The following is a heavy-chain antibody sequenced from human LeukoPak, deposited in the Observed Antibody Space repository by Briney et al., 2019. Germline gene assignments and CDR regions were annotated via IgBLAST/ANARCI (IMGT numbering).Heavy chain of an antibody. CDR2: ISATGNYI. J-gene: IGHJ4*02. CDR3: ARDRSGYTFDD. D-gene: IGHD5-18*01. CDR1: GFIFSSYS. Sequence: GGSLRLSCAASGFIFSSYSMNWVRQAPGKGLEWVSSISATGNYIYYADSVKGRFTISRDNAKNSLYLQMNSLRAEDAAVYYCARDRSGYTFDDWGQGTLVTVSS. V-gene: IGHV3-21*01.